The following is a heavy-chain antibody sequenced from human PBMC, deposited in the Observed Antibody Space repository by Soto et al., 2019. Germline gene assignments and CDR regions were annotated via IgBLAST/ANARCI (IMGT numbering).Heavy chain of an antibody. V-gene: IGHV3-23*01. Sequence: GGSLRLSCAASGFSFSTFDMSWVRQAPGKGLEWVSVILGRDDTTYYADSVKGRFTISRDTFKNTLHLQMNSLRVEDTAIYFCTKGAWLDYWGQGTLVTVSS. CDR2: ILGRDDTT. CDR1: GFSFSTFD. J-gene: IGHJ4*02. D-gene: IGHD5-12*01. CDR3: TKGAWLDY.